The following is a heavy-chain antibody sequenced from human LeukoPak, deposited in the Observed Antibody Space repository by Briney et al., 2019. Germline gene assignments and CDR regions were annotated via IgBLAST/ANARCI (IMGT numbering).Heavy chain of an antibody. J-gene: IGHJ4*02. CDR3: AKAIYRSGGSCYEYYFDY. V-gene: IGHV3-30*02. D-gene: IGHD2-15*01. CDR2: IRYDGSNK. CDR1: GFTFSSYG. Sequence: PGGSLRLSCAASGFTFSSYGMHWVRQAPGKGLEWVAFIRYDGSNKYYADSVKGRFTISRDNSKNTLYLQMNSLRAEDTAVYYCAKAIYRSGGSCYEYYFDYWGQGTLVTVSS.